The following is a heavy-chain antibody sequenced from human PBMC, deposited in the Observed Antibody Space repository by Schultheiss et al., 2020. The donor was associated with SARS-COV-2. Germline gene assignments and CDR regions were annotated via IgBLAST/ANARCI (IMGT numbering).Heavy chain of an antibody. CDR1: GGTFSSYA. V-gene: IGHV1-69*13. Sequence: SVKVSCKASGGTFSSYAISWVRQAPGQGLEWMGGIIPLFGRANYAQKFQGRVTITADESTSTAYMELSSLRSEDTAVYYCARLKGSSSSGIWYYYYYYGMDVWGQGTTVTVSS. CDR2: IIPLFGRA. J-gene: IGHJ6*02. D-gene: IGHD6-6*01. CDR3: ARLKGSSSSGIWYYYYYYGMDV.